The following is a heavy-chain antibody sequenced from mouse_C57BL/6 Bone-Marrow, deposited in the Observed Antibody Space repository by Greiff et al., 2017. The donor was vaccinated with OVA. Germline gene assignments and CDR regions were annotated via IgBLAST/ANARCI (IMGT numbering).Heavy chain of an antibody. V-gene: IGHV1-64*01. J-gene: IGHJ4*01. CDR1: GYTFTSYW. D-gene: IGHD1-1*01. Sequence: QVHVKQPGAVLVKPGASVKLSCKASGYTFTSYWMHWVKQRPGQGLEWIGMIHPNSGNTNYNEKFKSKATLTVDKSSSTAYMQLSSLTSEDSAVYYCARSGVVATPYAMDYWGQGTSVTVSS. CDR3: ARSGVVATPYAMDY. CDR2: IHPNSGNT.